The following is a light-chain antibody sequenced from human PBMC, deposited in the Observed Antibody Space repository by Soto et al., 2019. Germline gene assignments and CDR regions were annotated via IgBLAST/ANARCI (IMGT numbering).Light chain of an antibody. Sequence: QSALTEPASLSVSAGQSITISCTGTSSDVGAYNFVSWYQQYPGKAPKVIIFEVRKRPSGVSNRFSGSKSGDTASLTISGLQAEDEADYYCSSYRSSTTFVFGTGTKVTVL. CDR2: EVR. V-gene: IGLV2-14*01. J-gene: IGLJ1*01. CDR3: SSYRSSTTFV. CDR1: SSDVGAYNF.